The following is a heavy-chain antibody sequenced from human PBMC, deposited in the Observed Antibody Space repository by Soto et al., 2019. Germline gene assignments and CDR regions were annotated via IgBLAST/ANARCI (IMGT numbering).Heavy chain of an antibody. CDR1: GYTFTSYA. V-gene: IGHV1-3*01. CDR2: INAGNGNT. J-gene: IGHJ4*02. D-gene: IGHD6-19*01. Sequence: QVQLVQSGAEVKKPGALVKVSCKASGYTFTSYAMHWVRQAPGQRLEWMGWINAGNGNTKYSQKFQGRVTITRDTSASTAYMELSSLRSEDTAVYYCARDPSYWVAVAGPLDYWGQGTLVTVSS. CDR3: ARDPSYWVAVAGPLDY.